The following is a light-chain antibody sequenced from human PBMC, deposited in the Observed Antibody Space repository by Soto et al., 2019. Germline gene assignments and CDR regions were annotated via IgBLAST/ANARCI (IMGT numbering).Light chain of an antibody. J-gene: IGKJ3*01. CDR3: QHYHNLPPFT. CDR2: AAS. V-gene: IGKV1-33*01. Sequence: DIQMTQSPSSLSASVGDRVTITCQASQAIRKYLNWYQQKPGRAPKLLIYAASNLETGVPSRFSGSGYGTDFTITISSLQPEDIATYYCQHYHNLPPFTFGPGTKVAIK. CDR1: QAIRKY.